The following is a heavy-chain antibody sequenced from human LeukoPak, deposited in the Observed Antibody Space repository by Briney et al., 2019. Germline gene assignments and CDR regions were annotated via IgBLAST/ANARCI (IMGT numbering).Heavy chain of an antibody. CDR3: AIEVPYDTSVYYQPFDF. V-gene: IGHV1-18*01. CDR2: ISAYNGNT. J-gene: IGHJ4*02. CDR1: GYTFTSYG. D-gene: IGHD3-22*01. Sequence: ASVKVSCKASGYTFTSYGISWVREAPGQGLEWMGWISAYNGNTNYAQKLQGRVTMTTDTSTSTAYMELRSLRSDDTAVYYCAIEVPYDTSVYYQPFDFWGQGTLVTVSS.